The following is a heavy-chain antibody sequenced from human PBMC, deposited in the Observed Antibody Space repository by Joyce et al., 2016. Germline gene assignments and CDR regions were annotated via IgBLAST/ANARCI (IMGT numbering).Heavy chain of an antibody. CDR1: GFSFDDYA. CDR3: AKGTSGWYFYFDC. Sequence: EVQLVESGGGLVQPGRSLRLSCEASGFSFDDYAMHWVRQAPGKGLEWVSGISWNGNSVGYADSVKCRFTISRDNAKNSLYLQMNSLRAEDTALYYCAKGTSGWYFYFDCWGQGTLVTVSS. CDR2: ISWNGNSV. J-gene: IGHJ4*02. V-gene: IGHV3-9*01. D-gene: IGHD6-19*01.